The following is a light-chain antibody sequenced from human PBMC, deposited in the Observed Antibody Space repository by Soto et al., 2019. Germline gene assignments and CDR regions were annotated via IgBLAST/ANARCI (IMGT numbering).Light chain of an antibody. J-gene: IGKJ3*01. CDR1: QGIRSY. CDR3: QQLNTFPPFFT. CDR2: GAS. Sequence: DIPLTQTPSFLSASVGDRVTITCWASQGIRSYLAWYQQRPGKAPELLIYGASTLRPGGASRFSGSGSGTEFTLTISSLQPEDFATYFCQQLNTFPPFFTFGPGTKVDIK. V-gene: IGKV1-9*01.